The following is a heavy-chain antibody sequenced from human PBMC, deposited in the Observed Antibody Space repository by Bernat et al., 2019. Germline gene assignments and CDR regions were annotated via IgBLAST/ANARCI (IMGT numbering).Heavy chain of an antibody. D-gene: IGHD2-21*02. J-gene: IGHJ3*02. CDR2: IWYDGSNK. CDR1: GFTFSSYG. Sequence: QVQLVESGGGVVQPGRSLRLSCAASGFTFSSYGMHWVRQAPGKGLEWVAVIWYDGSNKYYAGSVKGRFTISRDNSRKTLYLQMNRLRAEDTAVYYCARDEAYCGGDCYSIADAFDIWGQGTMVTVSS. CDR3: ARDEAYCGGDCYSIADAFDI. V-gene: IGHV3-33*01.